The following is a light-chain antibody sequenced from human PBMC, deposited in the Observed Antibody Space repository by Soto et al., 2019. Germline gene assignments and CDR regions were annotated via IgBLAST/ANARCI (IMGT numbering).Light chain of an antibody. Sequence: QSVLTQPASVSGSPGQSITISCTGTSSDVGSYNLVSWYQQHPGKAPKLMIYEGSKRHSGVSNRVSGSKSGNTASLTISGLQAEDEADYYCCSYAGSTNWVFGGGTKLTVL. CDR3: CSYAGSTNWV. V-gene: IGLV2-23*01. J-gene: IGLJ3*02. CDR1: SSDVGSYNL. CDR2: EGS.